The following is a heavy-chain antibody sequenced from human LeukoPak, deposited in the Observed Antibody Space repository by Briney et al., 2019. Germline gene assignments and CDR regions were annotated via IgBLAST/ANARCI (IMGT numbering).Heavy chain of an antibody. CDR3: ARGVSGGSYYVAGRPWFDP. CDR1: GGSISSGSYY. Sequence: PSETLSLTCTVSGGSISSGSYYWSWIRQPAGKGLEWIGRIYTSGSTNYNPSLKSRVTISVDTSKNQFSLKLSSVTAADTAVYYCARGVSGGSYYVAGRPWFDPWGQGTLVTVSS. CDR2: IYTSGST. J-gene: IGHJ5*02. V-gene: IGHV4-61*02. D-gene: IGHD1-26*01.